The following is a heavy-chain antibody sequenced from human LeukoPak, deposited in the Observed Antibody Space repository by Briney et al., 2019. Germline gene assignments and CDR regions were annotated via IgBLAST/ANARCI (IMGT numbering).Heavy chain of an antibody. CDR2: IRYDGSNK. CDR3: ARVGGGSYFFAFDI. V-gene: IGHV3-30*02. Sequence: GGSLRLSCAASGFSFSSYGMHWVRQAPGKGLEWVAFIRYDGSNKYYADSVKGRFTISRDNSKDTLYLQMNSLRAEDTAVYYCARVGGGSYFFAFDIWGQGTMVTVSS. D-gene: IGHD1-26*01. CDR1: GFSFSSYG. J-gene: IGHJ3*02.